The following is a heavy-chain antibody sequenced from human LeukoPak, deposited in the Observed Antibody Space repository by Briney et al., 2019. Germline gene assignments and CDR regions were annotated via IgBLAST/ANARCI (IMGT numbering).Heavy chain of an antibody. CDR2: IWYDGSNK. V-gene: IGHV3-33*01. CDR1: GFTFSSYD. D-gene: IGHD4-17*01. Sequence: PGRSLTLSCSASGFTFSSYDMHWVRQAPAKGLEWVAAIWYDGSNKYYADSVKGRFTISRDNFKNMVYLQMNSLRAEDTAVYYCARDSDDDYGDPNWFDPWGQGTLVTVSS. CDR3: ARDSDDDYGDPNWFDP. J-gene: IGHJ5*02.